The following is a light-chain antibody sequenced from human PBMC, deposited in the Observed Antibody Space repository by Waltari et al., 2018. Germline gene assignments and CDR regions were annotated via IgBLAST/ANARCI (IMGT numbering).Light chain of an antibody. CDR1: QSLLHSNGYND. CDR3: MQALQTPLT. V-gene: IGKV2-28*01. J-gene: IGKJ4*01. Sequence: DIVMTQSPLSLPVTPGEPASISCRSSQSLLHSNGYNDLDWYLQKPGQSPQLLIYFGSNRASGVPGRFSGSGSGTDFTLKISRVEAEDVGVYYCMQALQTPLTFGGGTKVEIK. CDR2: FGS.